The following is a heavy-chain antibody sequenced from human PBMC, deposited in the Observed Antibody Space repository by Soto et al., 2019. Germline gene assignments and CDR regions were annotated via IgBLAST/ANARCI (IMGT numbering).Heavy chain of an antibody. J-gene: IGHJ4*02. CDR3: VRDGNY. CDR2: IYNSGST. D-gene: IGHD1-26*01. Sequence: QVQLQESGPGLVKPSETLSLTCTVSGGSVSSGTYYWSWIRQPPGQGLEWIGYIYNSGSTNYNPPLKSRVTISVDTSKNQFSLKLSSVTAADTALYYCVRDGNYWGQGTLVTVSS. V-gene: IGHV4-61*01. CDR1: GGSVSSGTYY.